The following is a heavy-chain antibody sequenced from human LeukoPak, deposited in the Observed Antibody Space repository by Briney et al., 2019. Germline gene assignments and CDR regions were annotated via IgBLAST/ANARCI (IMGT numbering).Heavy chain of an antibody. D-gene: IGHD6-19*01. CDR2: ISGGGHSI. Sequence: PGGSLRLSCAASGFTFSSFAMSWVRQAPGKGLEWVSAISGGGHSIYYADSVKGRFTISRDNSKNTLYLQMNSLKAEDTALYYCANWAYSSGWSTKRDFDYWGQGTLVTVSS. CDR1: GFTFSSFA. CDR3: ANWAYSSGWSTKRDFDY. J-gene: IGHJ4*02. V-gene: IGHV3-23*01.